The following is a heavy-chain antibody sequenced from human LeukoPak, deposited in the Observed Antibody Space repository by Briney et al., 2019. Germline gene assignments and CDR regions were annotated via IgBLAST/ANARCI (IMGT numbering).Heavy chain of an antibody. CDR3: ARDSHSRLATTGLAAFDI. Sequence: GGSLRLSCAASGFTFSSYEMNWVRQAPGKGLEWVSYISSSGSTIYYADSVKGRFTISRDNAKNSLYLQMNSLRAEDAAVYYCARDSHSRLATTGLAAFDIWSQGTMVTVSS. CDR1: GFTFSSYE. CDR2: ISSSGSTI. V-gene: IGHV3-48*03. J-gene: IGHJ3*02. D-gene: IGHD4-17*01.